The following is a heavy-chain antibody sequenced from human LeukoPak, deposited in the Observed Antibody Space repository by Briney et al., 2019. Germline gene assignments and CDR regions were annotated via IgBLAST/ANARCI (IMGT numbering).Heavy chain of an antibody. CDR2: MNPNSGNT. CDR3: ARGVRGYSYGFDLGYYYYYMDV. Sequence: SVKVSCKASGYTFTSYDINWVRQATGQGLEWMGWMNPNSGNTGYAQKFQGRVTMTRNTSISTAYMELSSLRSEDTAVYYCARGVRGYSYGFDLGYYYYYMDVWGKGTTVTVSS. J-gene: IGHJ6*03. D-gene: IGHD5-18*01. CDR1: GYTFTSYD. V-gene: IGHV1-8*01.